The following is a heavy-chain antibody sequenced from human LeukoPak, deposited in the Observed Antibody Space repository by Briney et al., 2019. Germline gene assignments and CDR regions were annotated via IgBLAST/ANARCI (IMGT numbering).Heavy chain of an antibody. V-gene: IGHV3-74*01. J-gene: IGHJ3*02. CDR1: GFTFSSYW. Sequence: PGGSLRLSCAASGFTFSSYWMHWVRQAPGKGLVWVSRINSDGSSTSYADSVKGRFTISRDNAKNTLYLQMNSLRAEDTAVYNCARGATMIKRAFDIWGQGTMVTVSS. CDR2: INSDGSST. D-gene: IGHD3-22*01. CDR3: ARGATMIKRAFDI.